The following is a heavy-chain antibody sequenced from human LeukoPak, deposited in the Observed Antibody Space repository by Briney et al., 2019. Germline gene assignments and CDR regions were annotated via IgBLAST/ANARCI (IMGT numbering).Heavy chain of an antibody. CDR2: ISSSSSTI. J-gene: IGHJ5*02. D-gene: IGHD5-24*01. Sequence: GGSLRLSCAATGFTFSSAWMSWVRQAPGKGLEWVSYISSSSSTIYYADSVKGRFTISRDNAKNSLYLQMNSLRAEDTAVYYCARREMKVNWFDPWGQGTLVTVSS. V-gene: IGHV3-48*01. CDR1: GFTFSSAW. CDR3: ARREMKVNWFDP.